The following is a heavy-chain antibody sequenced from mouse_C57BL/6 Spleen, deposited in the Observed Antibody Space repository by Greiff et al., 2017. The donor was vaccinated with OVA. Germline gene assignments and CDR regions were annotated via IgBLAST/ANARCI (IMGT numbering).Heavy chain of an antibody. Sequence: EVQLQQSGPELVKPGASVKISCKASGYTFTDYYMNWVKQSHGKSLEWIGDLNPNNGGTSYNQKFKGKATLTVDKSSSTAYMELRSLTSEDSAVYYCARNYDYSYWYFDVWGTGTTVTVSS. CDR1: GYTFTDYY. J-gene: IGHJ1*03. V-gene: IGHV1-26*01. D-gene: IGHD2-4*01. CDR2: LNPNNGGT. CDR3: ARNYDYSYWYFDV.